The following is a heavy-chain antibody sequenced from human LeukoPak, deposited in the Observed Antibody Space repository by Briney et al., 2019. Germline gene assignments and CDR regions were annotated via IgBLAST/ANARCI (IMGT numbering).Heavy chain of an antibody. CDR3: VRWRRAQSEFDY. CDR2: LKESGIEK. V-gene: IGHV3-7*01. D-gene: IGHD3-3*01. CDR1: GFIFSRYS. J-gene: IGHJ4*02. Sequence: PGGSLRLSCAGSGFIFSRYSMGWVRQAPGKELEFVAHLKESGIEKEYVDSVEGRFTISRDNAENSLYLEMNSLRADDTALYFCVRWRRAQSEFDYWGQGTQVTVSS.